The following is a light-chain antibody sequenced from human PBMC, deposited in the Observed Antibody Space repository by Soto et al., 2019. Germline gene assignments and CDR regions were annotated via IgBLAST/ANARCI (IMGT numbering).Light chain of an antibody. J-gene: IGLJ3*02. CDR1: NSNIGSYT. Sequence: SVLTQPPSASGTPGQRVTISCSGRNSNIGSYTVNWYLQLPGTAPKLLIYSDNQRPSGVPDRFSGSKSGTSASLAISGLQSEDEADYYCATWDDSLNAWVFGGGTKVTVL. CDR3: ATWDDSLNAWV. CDR2: SDN. V-gene: IGLV1-44*01.